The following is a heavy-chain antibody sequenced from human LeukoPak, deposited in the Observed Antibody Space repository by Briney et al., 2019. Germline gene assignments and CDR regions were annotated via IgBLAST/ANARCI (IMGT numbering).Heavy chain of an antibody. V-gene: IGHV1-69*01. CDR3: ARGRSLSYRYDAFDI. D-gene: IGHD3-16*02. J-gene: IGHJ3*02. CDR1: GGTFSIYA. CDR2: IIPIFGTA. Sequence: SVTVSCTASGGTFSIYAISWVRQAPGQGLEWMGGIIPIFGTANYAQKFQGRVTITADESTSTAYMELSSLRSEDTAVYYCARGRSLSYRYDAFDIWGQGTMVTVSS.